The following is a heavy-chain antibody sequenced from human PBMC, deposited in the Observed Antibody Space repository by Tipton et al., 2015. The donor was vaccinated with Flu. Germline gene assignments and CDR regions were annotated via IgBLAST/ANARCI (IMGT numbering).Heavy chain of an antibody. CDR2: ICPGSP. Sequence: TLSLTCSVSGGSVGGPYCWGWVRRPPGKGLEWIGNICPGSPYYNPSLRSRVTMSIARPKNQFSLRLTSVTAADTAVYYCARRDYSNYVSEPKNWFDPWGQGTLVTVSS. J-gene: IGHJ5*02. CDR3: ARRDYSNYVSEPKNWFDP. D-gene: IGHD4-11*01. CDR1: GGSVGGPYC. V-gene: IGHV4-38-2*01.